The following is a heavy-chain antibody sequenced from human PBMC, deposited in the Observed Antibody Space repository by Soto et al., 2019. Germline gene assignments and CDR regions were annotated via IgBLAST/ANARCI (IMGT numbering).Heavy chain of an antibody. Sequence: PGGSLRLSCAASGFTFSSYGMHWVRQAPGKGLEWVAVIWYDGSNKYYADTVKGRFTISRDNSRNTLYLQMNSLRAEDTAVYYCARDHRYYYDSSGMDYWGQGTLVTVSS. CDR3: ARDHRYYYDSSGMDY. D-gene: IGHD3-22*01. V-gene: IGHV3-33*01. CDR1: GFTFSSYG. J-gene: IGHJ4*02. CDR2: IWYDGSNK.